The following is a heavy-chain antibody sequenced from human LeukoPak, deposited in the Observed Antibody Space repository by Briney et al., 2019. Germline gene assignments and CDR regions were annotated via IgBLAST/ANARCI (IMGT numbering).Heavy chain of an antibody. CDR3: ARLRPTITMVRGVMDNWFDP. Sequence: ASVKVSCKASGYTFTGYYMHWVRQAPGQGLEWMGWINPNSGGTNYAQKFQGRVTMTRDTSISTAYMELSRLRSDDTAVYYCARLRPTITMVRGVMDNWFDPWGQGALVTVSS. CDR1: GYTFTGYY. V-gene: IGHV1-2*02. CDR2: INPNSGGT. D-gene: IGHD3-10*01. J-gene: IGHJ5*02.